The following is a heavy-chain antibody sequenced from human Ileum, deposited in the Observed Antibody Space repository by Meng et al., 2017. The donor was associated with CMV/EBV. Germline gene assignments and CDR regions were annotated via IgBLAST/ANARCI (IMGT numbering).Heavy chain of an antibody. Sequence: LYCASSGCGFSYHWMHWVRQAPGRGLVWVSRINSDGTFTRYADSVKGRCTISRDNAKNMLYLEINSLRAEDTAVYYCARENNGPEEYWGQGTLVTVSS. J-gene: IGHJ4*01. CDR2: INSDGTFT. D-gene: IGHD1-14*01. V-gene: IGHV3-74*01. CDR3: ARENNGPEEY. CDR1: GCGFSYHW.